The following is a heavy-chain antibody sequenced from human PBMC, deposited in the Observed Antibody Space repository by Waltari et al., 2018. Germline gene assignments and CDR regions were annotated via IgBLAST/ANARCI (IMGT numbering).Heavy chain of an antibody. CDR3: ARAPPKKAAAGTNWFDP. CDR1: GGSFSGYY. CDR2: INHSGST. V-gene: IGHV4-34*01. Sequence: QVQLQQWGAGLLKPSETLSLTCAVYGGSFSGYYWSWIRQPPGKGLEWIGEINHSGSTNYNPSLKSRVTISVDTSKNQFSLKLSSVTAADTAVYYCARAPPKKAAAGTNWFDPWGQGTLVPVSS. J-gene: IGHJ5*02. D-gene: IGHD6-13*01.